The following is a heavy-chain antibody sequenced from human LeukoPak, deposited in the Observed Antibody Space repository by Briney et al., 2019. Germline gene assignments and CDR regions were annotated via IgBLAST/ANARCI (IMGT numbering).Heavy chain of an antibody. CDR3: ARGYYGSGSFFDY. CDR1: VGSISIYY. Sequence: SETLSLTCTVSVGSISIYYGSGMRQPPAKGREWIGYIYYSGSTNQNPSLTRRVNISVDTSNHQFPLKLSSVTAADTAVYYCARGYYGSGSFFDYWGQGTLVTVSS. J-gene: IGHJ4*02. V-gene: IGHV4-59*01. D-gene: IGHD3-10*01. CDR2: IYYSGST.